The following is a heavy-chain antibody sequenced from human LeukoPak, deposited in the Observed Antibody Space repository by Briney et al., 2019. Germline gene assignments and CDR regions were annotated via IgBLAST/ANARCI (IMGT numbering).Heavy chain of an antibody. CDR1: GGSISSSNW. CDR2: ISHSGST. Sequence: PSETLSLTCAVSGGSISSSNWWSWVLQPPGKGLEWIGEISHSGSTNYNPSLKSRVTISVDKSKNHFSLKLSSVTAADTAVYYCARGPFIDIAVAGTDYFDYWGQGTLVTVSS. CDR3: ARGPFIDIAVAGTDYFDY. D-gene: IGHD6-19*01. J-gene: IGHJ4*02. V-gene: IGHV4-4*02.